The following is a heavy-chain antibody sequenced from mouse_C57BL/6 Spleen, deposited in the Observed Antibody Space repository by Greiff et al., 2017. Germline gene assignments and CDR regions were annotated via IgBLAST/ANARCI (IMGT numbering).Heavy chain of an antibody. J-gene: IGHJ2*01. Sequence: EVQLVESGGGLVKPGGSLKLSCAASGFTFSSYAMSWVRQTPEKRLAWVATISDGGSYTYYPDNVKGRFTISRDNAKNNLYLQMSHLKSEDTAMYYCAREGLYYGSSYVYFDYWGQGTTLTVSS. V-gene: IGHV5-4*01. D-gene: IGHD1-1*01. CDR1: GFTFSSYA. CDR2: ISDGGSYT. CDR3: AREGLYYGSSYVYFDY.